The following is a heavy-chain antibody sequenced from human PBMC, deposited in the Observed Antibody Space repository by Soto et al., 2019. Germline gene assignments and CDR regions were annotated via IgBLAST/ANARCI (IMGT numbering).Heavy chain of an antibody. CDR3: ARGLNIVVVPAATDYYYYYYGMDV. Sequence: VQLVQSGAEVKKPGSSVKVSCKASGGTFSSYAIGWVRQAPGQGLEWMGGIIPIFGTANYAQKFQGRVTITADESTSTAYMELSSLRSEDTAVYYCARGLNIVVVPAATDYYYYYYGMDVWGQGTTVTVSS. CDR1: GGTFSSYA. V-gene: IGHV1-69*01. CDR2: IIPIFGTA. J-gene: IGHJ6*02. D-gene: IGHD2-2*01.